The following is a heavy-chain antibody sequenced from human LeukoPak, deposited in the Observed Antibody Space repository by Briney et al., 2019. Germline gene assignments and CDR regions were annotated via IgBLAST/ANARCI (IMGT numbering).Heavy chain of an antibody. D-gene: IGHD6-13*01. CDR1: EFTFSDYY. J-gene: IGHJ4*02. Sequence: GGSLRLSCAASEFTFSDYYMSWIRQAPGKGLEWVSYISYSGDTKYYADSVKGRFTISRDNSKNALYLQMNSLRAEDTAVFYCAKVYSSSWSHFDYWGQGTLVTVSS. V-gene: IGHV3-11*04. CDR2: ISYSGDTK. CDR3: AKVYSSSWSHFDY.